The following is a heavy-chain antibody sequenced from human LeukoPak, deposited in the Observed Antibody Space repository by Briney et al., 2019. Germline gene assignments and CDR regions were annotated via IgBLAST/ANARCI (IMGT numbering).Heavy chain of an antibody. CDR2: INHSGST. CDR1: GGSFSGYY. V-gene: IGHV4-34*01. Sequence: SETLSLTCAVYGGSFSGYYWSWIRQPPGKGLERIGEINHSGSTNYNPSLKSRVTISVDTSKNQFSLRLSSVTAADTAVYYCARGGGLGYYYDSSGYYPQYWGQGTLVTVSS. CDR3: ARGGGLGYYYDSSGYYPQY. J-gene: IGHJ4*02. D-gene: IGHD3-22*01.